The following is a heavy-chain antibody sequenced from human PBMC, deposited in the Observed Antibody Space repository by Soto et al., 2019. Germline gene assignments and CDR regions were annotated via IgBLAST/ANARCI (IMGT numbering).Heavy chain of an antibody. Sequence: ASVKVSCKASGYTFTSYYMHWVRQAPGQGLEWMGIINPSGGSTSYAQKFQCRVTMTRDTSTSTVYMELSSLRSEDTAVYYCARLFTIFGVVEDTAYFDYWGQGTLVTVSS. CDR1: GYTFTSYY. V-gene: IGHV1-46*01. J-gene: IGHJ4*02. CDR3: ARLFTIFGVVEDTAYFDY. CDR2: INPSGGST. D-gene: IGHD3-3*01.